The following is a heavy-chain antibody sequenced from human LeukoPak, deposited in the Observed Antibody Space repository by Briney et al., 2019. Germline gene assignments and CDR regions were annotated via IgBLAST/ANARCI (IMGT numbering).Heavy chain of an antibody. J-gene: IGHJ1*01. CDR3: ASTPKGAEYFQH. Sequence: SETLSLTCTVSGGSISSGGYYWSWIRQHPGKGLEWIGYIYYSGSTYYNPSLKSRVTISVDTSKNQFSLKLSSVTAADTAVYYCASTPKGAEYFQHWGQGTLVTVSS. CDR2: IYYSGST. V-gene: IGHV4-31*03. CDR1: GGSISSGGYY.